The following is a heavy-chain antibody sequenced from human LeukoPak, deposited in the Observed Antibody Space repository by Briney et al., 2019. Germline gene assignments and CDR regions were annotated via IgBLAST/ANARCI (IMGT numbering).Heavy chain of an antibody. V-gene: IGHV3-30*04. Sequence: GGSLRLSCAASGFTFSSYAMHWVRQAPGKGLEWVAVISYDGSDKYYADSVKGRFTSSRDISKNTLYLQMSSLRPEDTAVYYCARGGSYYVEDRSKPDYWGQGPLVPVSS. CDR3: ARGGSYYVEDRSKPDY. CDR2: ISYDGSDK. D-gene: IGHD1-26*01. J-gene: IGHJ4*02. CDR1: GFTFSSYA.